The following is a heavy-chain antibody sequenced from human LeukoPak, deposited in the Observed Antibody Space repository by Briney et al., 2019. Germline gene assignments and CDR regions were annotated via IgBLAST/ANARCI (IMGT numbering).Heavy chain of an antibody. J-gene: IGHJ4*02. D-gene: IGHD3-22*01. V-gene: IGHV1-2*02. CDR1: GYTFTGYY. Sequence: ASVKVSCKASGYTFTGYYMHWVRQAPGQGLEWMGWINPNSGGTNYAQKFQGRVTMTRDTSISTAYMELSRLRSDDTAVYYCARFYDSSAFAADYWGQGTLVTVSS. CDR2: INPNSGGT. CDR3: ARFYDSSAFAADY.